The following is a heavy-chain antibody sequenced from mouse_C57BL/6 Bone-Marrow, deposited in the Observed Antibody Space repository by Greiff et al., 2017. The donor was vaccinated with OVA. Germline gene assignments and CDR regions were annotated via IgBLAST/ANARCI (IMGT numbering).Heavy chain of an antibody. CDR1: GYTFTSYW. J-gene: IGHJ4*01. Sequence: VQLVESGAELAKPGASVKLSCKASGYTFTSYWMHWVKQRPGQGLEWIGYINPSSGYTKYNQKFKDKATLTADKSSSTAYMQLSSLTYEDSAVYYCARNFYSNYVPHYYAMDYWGQGTSVTVSS. D-gene: IGHD2-5*01. CDR2: INPSSGYT. CDR3: ARNFYSNYVPHYYAMDY. V-gene: IGHV1-7*01.